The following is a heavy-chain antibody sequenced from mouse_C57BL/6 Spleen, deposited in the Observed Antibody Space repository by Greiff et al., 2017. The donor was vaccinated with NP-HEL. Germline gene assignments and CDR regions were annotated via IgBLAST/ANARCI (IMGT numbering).Heavy chain of an antibody. Sequence: VQLQQSGPELVKPGASVKISCKASGYTFTDYYMNWVKQSHGKSLEWIGDINPNNGGTSYNQKFKGKATLTVDKSSSTAYMELRSLTSEDSAVYYCARKGITTVVATEYFDVWGTGTTVTVSS. CDR2: INPNNGGT. CDR3: ARKGITTVVATEYFDV. CDR1: GYTFTDYY. V-gene: IGHV1-26*01. J-gene: IGHJ1*03. D-gene: IGHD1-1*01.